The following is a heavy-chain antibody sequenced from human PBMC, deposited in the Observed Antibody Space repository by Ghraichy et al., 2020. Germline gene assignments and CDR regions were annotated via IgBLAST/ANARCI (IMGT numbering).Heavy chain of an antibody. D-gene: IGHD3-3*01. CDR3: AREGLWSGYDPWYYGMDV. CDR1: GGSISSYY. Sequence: SETLSLTCTVSGGSISSYYWSWIRQPPGKGLEWIGYIYYSGSTNYNPSLKSRVTISVDTSKNQFSLKLSSVTAADTAVYYCAREGLWSGYDPWYYGMDVWGQGTTVTVSS. CDR2: IYYSGST. J-gene: IGHJ6*02. V-gene: IGHV4-59*01.